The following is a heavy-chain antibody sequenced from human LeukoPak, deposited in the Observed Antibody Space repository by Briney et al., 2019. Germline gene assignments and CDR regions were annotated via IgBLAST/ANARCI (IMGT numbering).Heavy chain of an antibody. V-gene: IGHV3-48*03. D-gene: IGHD3-10*01. Sequence: GGSLRLSCAASGFTFSSYEMNWVRQAPGKGLEWVSYISSSGSTIYYADSVKGRFTISRDNAKNSLYLQMNSLRAEDTAVYYCTRAGSTMVRGVPGSYMDVWGKGTTVTVSS. CDR2: ISSSGSTI. CDR3: TRAGSTMVRGVPGSYMDV. J-gene: IGHJ6*03. CDR1: GFTFSSYE.